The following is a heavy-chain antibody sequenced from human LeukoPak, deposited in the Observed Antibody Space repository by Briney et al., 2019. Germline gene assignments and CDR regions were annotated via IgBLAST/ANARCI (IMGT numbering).Heavy chain of an antibody. Sequence: SGPTLVNPTQTLTLTCTFSGFSLITSGMCVSWIRQPPGKALECLALIDWDDDRYCSTSLKTRLTISKATFKNQVVLTMTNMDPVDTATYYCARISAYGDYYFDYWGQGTLVTVSS. V-gene: IGHV2-70*01. D-gene: IGHD4-17*01. J-gene: IGHJ4*02. CDR1: GFSLITSGMC. CDR2: IDWDDDR. CDR3: ARISAYGDYYFDY.